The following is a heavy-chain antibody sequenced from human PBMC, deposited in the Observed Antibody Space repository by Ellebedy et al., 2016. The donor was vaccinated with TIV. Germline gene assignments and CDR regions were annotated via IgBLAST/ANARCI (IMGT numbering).Heavy chain of an antibody. CDR2: IIPIVGIT. Sequence: AASVKVSCKASGRTLSSSGFSWVRQAPGQGLEWMGRIIPIVGITIYAQKFQGRVTITADKSTSTAYMELSSLRSEDTAVYYCAREPSGVGWYDSSWFDPWGQGTLVTVSS. CDR1: GRTLSSSG. V-gene: IGHV1-69*04. J-gene: IGHJ5*02. D-gene: IGHD6-19*01. CDR3: AREPSGVGWYDSSWFDP.